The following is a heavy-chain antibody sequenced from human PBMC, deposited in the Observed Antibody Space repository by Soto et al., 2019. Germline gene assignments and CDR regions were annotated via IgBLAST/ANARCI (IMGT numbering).Heavy chain of an antibody. CDR3: ARGPGYSGYDYDY. CDR1: GGSTSSDNY. J-gene: IGHJ4*02. D-gene: IGHD5-12*01. V-gene: IGHV4-30-4*01. Sequence: SETLSLTCTVSGGSTSSDNYWSWIRQPPGKGLEWIGHIYYSGNTDYNPSLKSRLAISIDTSKNQFSLKLSSVTAADTAVYYCARGPGYSGYDYDYWGQGTLVTVSS. CDR2: IYYSGNT.